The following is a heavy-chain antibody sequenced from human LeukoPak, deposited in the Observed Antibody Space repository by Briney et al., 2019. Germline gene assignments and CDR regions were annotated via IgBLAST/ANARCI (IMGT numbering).Heavy chain of an antibody. V-gene: IGHV3-23*01. J-gene: IGHJ5*02. CDR1: GFTFSSYS. Sequence: GGSLRLSCAASGFTFSSYSMSWVRQAPGKGLEWVSGISGSGDRTYSADAVKGRFTISRDNSKNTVYLQMDSLRAEDTAVYYCANSRGHGSGNLWGQGTLVTVSS. CDR2: ISGSGDRT. D-gene: IGHD3-10*01. CDR3: ANSRGHGSGNL.